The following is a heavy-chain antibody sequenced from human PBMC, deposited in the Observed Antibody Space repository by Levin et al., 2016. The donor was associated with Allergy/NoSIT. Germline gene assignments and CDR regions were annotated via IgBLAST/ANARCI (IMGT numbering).Heavy chain of an antibody. CDR1: GFTFSGYY. Sequence: GESLKISCAASGFTFSGYYLQWVRQPPGKGLVWVSRINADGSSTTYADSVRGRFTISRDNAKNTLYLQMNSLRAEDTAVYYCVYCRGTICPWGQGTLVSVSS. D-gene: IGHD2-15*01. CDR3: VYCRGTICP. J-gene: IGHJ5*02. CDR2: INADGSST. V-gene: IGHV3-74*01.